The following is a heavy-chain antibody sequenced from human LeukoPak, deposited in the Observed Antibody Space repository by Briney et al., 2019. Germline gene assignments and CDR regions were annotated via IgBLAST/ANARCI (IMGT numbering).Heavy chain of an antibody. J-gene: IGHJ3*02. CDR3: AREIMVRGAYAFDI. V-gene: IGHV3-11*01. D-gene: IGHD3-10*01. CDR2: ISSSGSTI. CDR1: GFTFSSYA. Sequence: PGGSLRLSCAASGFTFSSYAMSWIRQAPGKGLEWVSYISSSGSTIYYADSVKGRFTISRDNAKNSLYLQMNSLRAEDTAVYYCAREIMVRGAYAFDIWGQGTMVTVSS.